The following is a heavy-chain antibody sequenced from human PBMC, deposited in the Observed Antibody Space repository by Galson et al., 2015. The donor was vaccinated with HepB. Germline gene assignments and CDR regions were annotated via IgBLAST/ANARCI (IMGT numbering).Heavy chain of an antibody. CDR2: ISGSGGST. CDR3: AKELLWFGYFDY. D-gene: IGHD3-10*01. J-gene: IGHJ4*02. V-gene: IGHV3-23*01. Sequence: SLRLSCAASGFTFSSYAMSWVRQAPGKGLEWVSAISGSGGSTYYADSVKGRFTISRGNSKNTLYLQMNSLRAEDTAVYYCAKELLWFGYFDYWGQGTLVTVSS. CDR1: GFTFSSYA.